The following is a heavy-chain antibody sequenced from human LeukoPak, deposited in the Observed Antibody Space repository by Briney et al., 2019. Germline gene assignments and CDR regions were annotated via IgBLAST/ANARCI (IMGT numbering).Heavy chain of an antibody. CDR2: FDPEDGET. D-gene: IGHD6-13*01. CDR3: ATDLGIAAAGKIY. J-gene: IGHJ4*02. Sequence: VASVKVSCKVSGYTLTELSMHWVRQAPGKVLEWMGGFDPEDGETIYAQKFQGRVTMTEDTSTDTAYMELSSLRSEDTAVYYCATDLGIAAAGKIYWGQGTLVTVSS. V-gene: IGHV1-24*01. CDR1: GYTLTELS.